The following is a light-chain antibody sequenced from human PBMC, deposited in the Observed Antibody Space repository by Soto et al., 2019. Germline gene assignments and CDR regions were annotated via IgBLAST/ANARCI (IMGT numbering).Light chain of an antibody. J-gene: IGKJ1*01. Sequence: EIVLTQSPGTLSLSPGARATLSCRASQSVRDRYLAWYQQKPGQAPSLLIYDTSTRATGVPDRFSGSGSGTDFALTISRVEPEDFAIYFCQQYGSSPGTFGQGNKVDIK. V-gene: IGKV3-20*01. CDR3: QQYGSSPGT. CDR2: DTS. CDR1: QSVRDRY.